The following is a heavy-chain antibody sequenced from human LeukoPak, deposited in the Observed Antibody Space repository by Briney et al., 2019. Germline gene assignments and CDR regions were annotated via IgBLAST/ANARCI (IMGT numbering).Heavy chain of an antibody. Sequence: GRSLRLSCAASGFTFSSYAMHWVRQAPGKGLEWVAAISYDGSNKYSADSVKGRFTISRDNSKNTLYLQMNSLRAEDTAVYYCARRDYDFWSGVIDNWFDPWGQGTLVTVSS. CDR1: GFTFSSYA. J-gene: IGHJ5*02. D-gene: IGHD3-3*01. CDR3: ARRDYDFWSGVIDNWFDP. CDR2: ISYDGSNK. V-gene: IGHV3-30*14.